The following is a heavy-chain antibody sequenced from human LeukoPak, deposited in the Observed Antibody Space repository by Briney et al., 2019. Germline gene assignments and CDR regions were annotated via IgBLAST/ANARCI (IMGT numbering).Heavy chain of an antibody. Sequence: SETLSLTCAVYGGSFSGYCWSWIRQPPGKGLEWIGEVSHSGSTNNNPAPKSCGSITVETSKNKFPLKLSPLTAADTAVYYCARYSSSSPGIIWGQGTLVTVSS. CDR2: VSHSGST. D-gene: IGHD6-6*01. CDR3: ARYSSSSPGII. V-gene: IGHV4-34*04. J-gene: IGHJ4*02. CDR1: GGSFSGYC.